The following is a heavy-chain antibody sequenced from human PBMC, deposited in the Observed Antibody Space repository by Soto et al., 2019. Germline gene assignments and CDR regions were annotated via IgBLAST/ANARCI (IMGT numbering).Heavy chain of an antibody. CDR3: AGSSDWYAWFDP. J-gene: IGHJ5*02. CDR1: GFTFSSYA. Sequence: EVQLLESGGGLVQPGGSLRLSCAASGFTFSSYAMSWVRQAPGKGLEWVSAISGSGGSTYYADSMKGRFTISRDNSKSTLYLRMNSLRAEDTAVYYCAGSSDWYAWFDPWGQGTLVTVSS. CDR2: ISGSGGST. V-gene: IGHV3-23*01. D-gene: IGHD6-19*01.